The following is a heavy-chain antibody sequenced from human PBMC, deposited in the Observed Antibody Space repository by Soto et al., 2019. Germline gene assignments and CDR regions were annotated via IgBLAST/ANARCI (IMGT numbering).Heavy chain of an antibody. Sequence: EVQVLESGGGLVQPGGSLRLSCAASGFPFSTSGMLWVRQPPGEGLEWVSAIGPNPVNINYRDSVKGRFTISRDNSRNTVFLQMSALRAEDTALYYCTTARHCSSAACPAAEWGQGTLITVSS. D-gene: IGHD2-2*01. CDR2: IGPNPVNI. V-gene: IGHV3-23*01. CDR1: GFPFSTSG. J-gene: IGHJ4*02. CDR3: TTARHCSSAACPAAE.